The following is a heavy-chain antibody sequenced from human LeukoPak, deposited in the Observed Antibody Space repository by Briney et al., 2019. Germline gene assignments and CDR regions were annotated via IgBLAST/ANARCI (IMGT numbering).Heavy chain of an antibody. Sequence: SVKVSCKASGGTFSSYAISWVRQAPGQGLEWMGGIIPIFGTANYAQKFQGRVAITTDESTSTAYMELSSLRSEDTAVYYCARGYNSLYNWFDPWGQGTLVTVSS. CDR1: GGTFSSYA. J-gene: IGHJ5*02. D-gene: IGHD1-20*01. V-gene: IGHV1-69*05. CDR2: IIPIFGTA. CDR3: ARGYNSLYNWFDP.